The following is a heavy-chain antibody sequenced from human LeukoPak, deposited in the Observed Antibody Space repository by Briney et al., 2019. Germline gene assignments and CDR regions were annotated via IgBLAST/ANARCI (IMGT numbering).Heavy chain of an antibody. CDR2: INHSGSI. Sequence: GSLRLSCAASGFTFSSYWMSWVRQVPGKGLEWIGEINHSGSINYNPFLKSRVTISVDTSKTQFSLKLSSVTAADTAVYYCARGEYYYDSSGYPLETREVHWGQGTLVTVSS. J-gene: IGHJ4*02. V-gene: IGHV4-34*01. D-gene: IGHD3-22*01. CDR3: ARGEYYYDSSGYPLETREVH. CDR1: GFTFSSYW.